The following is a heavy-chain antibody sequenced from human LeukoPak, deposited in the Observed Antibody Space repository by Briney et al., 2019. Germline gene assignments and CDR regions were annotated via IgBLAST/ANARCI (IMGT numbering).Heavy chain of an antibody. D-gene: IGHD3-3*01. Sequence: EGSLRLSCAASGFTFSTYAMTWVRQAPGKGLEWVSGISSSAYITDYADSVKGRFTISRDNAKNSLYLQMNSLRAEDTAVYYCASEIIFGSFDYWGQGTLVTVSS. J-gene: IGHJ4*02. CDR2: ISSSAYIT. CDR1: GFTFSTYA. V-gene: IGHV3-23*01. CDR3: ASEIIFGSFDY.